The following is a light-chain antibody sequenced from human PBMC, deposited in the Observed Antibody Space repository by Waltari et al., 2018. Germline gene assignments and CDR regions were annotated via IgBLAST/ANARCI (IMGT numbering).Light chain of an antibody. J-gene: IGKJ1*01. CDR3: QQYGSSPRT. CDR2: DAS. CDR1: QSVSINY. V-gene: IGKV3-20*01. Sequence: IVLTRSPGTLSLSPGERATLSCRASQSVSINYLAWYQHKPGQAPILVIYDASTRATGIPVRFSGSGSGNDVTLTISGLEPEDFAVYYCQQYGSSPRTFGQGTKVEIK.